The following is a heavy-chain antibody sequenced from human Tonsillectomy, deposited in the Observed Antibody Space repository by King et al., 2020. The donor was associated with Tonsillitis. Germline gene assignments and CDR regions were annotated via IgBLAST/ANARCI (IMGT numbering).Heavy chain of an antibody. D-gene: IGHD2-15*01. CDR1: GFTFSSYV. CDR3: ARGGWGYCSGGSCDSFDY. CDR2: ISSDETNK. V-gene: IGHV3-30*09. Sequence: HVQLVESGGGVVQPGKSLRLSCAASGFTFSSYVMHWVRQAPGKGLEWVTVISSDETNKYYADSVKGRFAISRDNSKNTLYLQMNSLRAEDTAVYYCARGGWGYCSGGSCDSFDYWGQGTLVTVSS. J-gene: IGHJ4*02.